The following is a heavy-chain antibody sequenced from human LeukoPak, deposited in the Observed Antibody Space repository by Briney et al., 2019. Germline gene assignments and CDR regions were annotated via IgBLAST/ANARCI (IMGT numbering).Heavy chain of an antibody. J-gene: IGHJ5*02. V-gene: IGHV4-59*12. CDR1: GGSISSYY. D-gene: IGHD6-6*01. Sequence: SETLSLTCTVSGGSISSYYWSWIRQPPGKGLEWIGYIYYSGSTYYNPSLKSRVTISVDRSKNQFSLNLSSVTAADTAVYYCARDLYSNSNTWFDPWGQGTLVTVSS. CDR3: ARDLYSNSNTWFDP. CDR2: IYYSGST.